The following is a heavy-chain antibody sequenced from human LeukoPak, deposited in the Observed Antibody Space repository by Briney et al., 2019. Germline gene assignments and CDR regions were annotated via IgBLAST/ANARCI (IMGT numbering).Heavy chain of an antibody. Sequence: SETLSLTCAVYGGSFSGYYWSWIRQPPGKGLEWIGEINHIGSTNYNPSLKSRVTISVDTSKNQFSLKLSSVTAADTAVYYCARGRVELREAYDILTRYYYYYSMDVWGKGTTVTVSS. CDR1: GGSFSGYY. J-gene: IGHJ6*03. CDR3: ARGRVELREAYDILTRYYYYYSMDV. D-gene: IGHD3-9*01. V-gene: IGHV4-34*01. CDR2: INHIGST.